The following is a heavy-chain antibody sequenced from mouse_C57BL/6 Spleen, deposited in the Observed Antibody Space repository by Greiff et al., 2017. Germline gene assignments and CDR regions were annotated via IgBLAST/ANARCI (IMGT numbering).Heavy chain of an antibody. Sequence: EVQLVESGAELVRPGASVKLSCTASGFNIKDDYMHWVKQRPEQGLEWIGWIDPENGDTEYASKFQGKATITADTSSNTAYLQLSSLTSEDTAVYYCTRGSNYAVDYWGQGTSVTVSS. CDR2: IDPENGDT. CDR1: GFNIKDDY. CDR3: TRGSNYAVDY. J-gene: IGHJ4*01. D-gene: IGHD5-1*01. V-gene: IGHV14-4*01.